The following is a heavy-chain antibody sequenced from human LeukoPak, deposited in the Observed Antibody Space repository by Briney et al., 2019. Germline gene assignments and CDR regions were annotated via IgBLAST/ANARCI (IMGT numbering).Heavy chain of an antibody. D-gene: IGHD5-18*01. Sequence: GGSLRLSCAVSGFTFSSYWMTWISQAPGKGLEWVANIKQDGSEKYYVDSVKGRFTISRDNAKNSLYLQMNSLRAEDTAVYYCARDTGGGYSCYDCWGQGTLVTVSS. CDR1: GFTFSSYW. J-gene: IGHJ4*02. CDR3: ARDTGGGYSCYDC. V-gene: IGHV3-7*01. CDR2: IKQDGSEK.